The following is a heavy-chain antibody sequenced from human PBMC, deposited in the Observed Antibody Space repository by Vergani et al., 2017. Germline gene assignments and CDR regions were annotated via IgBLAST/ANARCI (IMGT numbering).Heavy chain of an antibody. Sequence: QLQLQESGPGLVKPSETLSLSCRVSGDSISRSHYYWNWIRQPPGKGLEWIGYIYSSGGTYYNPSLQSRLSISVDTSRNQFSLKVTSVTAADTAVYYCVRSQLGIFDHWGQGALVAVSS. J-gene: IGHJ4*02. CDR3: VRSQLGIFDH. V-gene: IGHV4-30-4*01. CDR1: GDSISRSHYY. D-gene: IGHD7-27*01. CDR2: IYSSGGT.